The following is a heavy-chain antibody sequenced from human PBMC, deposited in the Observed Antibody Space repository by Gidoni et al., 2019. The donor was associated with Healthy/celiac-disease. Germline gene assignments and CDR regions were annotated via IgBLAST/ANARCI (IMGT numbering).Heavy chain of an antibody. Sequence: EVQLVESGGGLVKPGGSLRLSCAASGFTFSSYSMNWVRQAPGKGLEWVSSISSSSSYIYYADSVKGRFTISRDNAKNSLYLQMNSLRAEDTAVYYCARASGAAGPEYYYYYGMDVWGKGTTVTVSS. CDR2: ISSSSSYI. CDR1: GFTFSSYS. V-gene: IGHV3-21*01. D-gene: IGHD1-26*01. J-gene: IGHJ6*04. CDR3: ARASGAAGPEYYYYYGMDV.